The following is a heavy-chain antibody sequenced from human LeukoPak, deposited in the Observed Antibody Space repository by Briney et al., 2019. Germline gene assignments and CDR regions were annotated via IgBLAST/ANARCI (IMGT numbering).Heavy chain of an antibody. V-gene: IGHV1-8*01. CDR3: ARVYCSGGSCYLPFGY. J-gene: IGHJ4*02. CDR2: MNPNSGDT. Sequence: ASVKVSCKASGYTFTSYDINWVRQATEQGLEWMGWMNPNSGDTGYAQKFRGRVTMTRNTSISTAYMELSSLRSEDTAVYYCARVYCSGGSCYLPFGYWGQGTLVTVSS. D-gene: IGHD2-15*01. CDR1: GYTFTSYD.